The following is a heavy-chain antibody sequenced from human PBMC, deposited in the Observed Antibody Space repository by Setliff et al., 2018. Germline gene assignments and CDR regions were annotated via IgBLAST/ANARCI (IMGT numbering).Heavy chain of an antibody. CDR1: GYRFSSYW. CDR3: ARHFGFSAGWYADY. CDR2: IFPGDSDT. D-gene: IGHD6-19*01. Sequence: PGESLKISCKGSGYRFSSYWIGWVRQMPGKGLEWIGIIFPGDSDTRYSPSLQGQVTISADKSITTAYLQWSSLRASDTAMYYCARHFGFSAGWYADYWGQGTLVTVSS. J-gene: IGHJ4*02. V-gene: IGHV5-51*01.